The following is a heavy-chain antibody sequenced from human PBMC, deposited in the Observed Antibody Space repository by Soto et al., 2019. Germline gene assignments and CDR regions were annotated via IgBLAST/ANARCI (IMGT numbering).Heavy chain of an antibody. V-gene: IGHV1-18*04. CDR3: ARDRITVIWGEAVDT. J-gene: IGHJ3*02. CDR2: INPYNANV. CDR1: GYTFTNHG. D-gene: IGHD3-16*01. Sequence: QVQLVQSGAEVKKPGASVKVSCKTSGYTFTNHGINWVRQAPGQGLEWMRGINPYNANVNHAQKLQGRGSTTTALSTCTAYMVLRRLTSDDAAVYYCARDRITVIWGEAVDTWGSGKMVTASS.